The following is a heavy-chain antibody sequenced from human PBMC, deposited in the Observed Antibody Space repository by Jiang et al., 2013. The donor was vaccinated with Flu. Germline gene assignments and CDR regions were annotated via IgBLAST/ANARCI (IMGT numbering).Heavy chain of an antibody. V-gene: IGHV4-39*01. CDR3: ARQFSHYFDY. CDR1: GGSISNSTYF. CDR2: SIIWEH. Sequence: GLVKPSETLSLTCNVSGGSISNSTYFWAWIRQPPGRGWNGVGVSIIWEHLLQPSLKSRVTMSVDTSKNHFSLKLSSVTAADTAVYYCARQFSHYFDYWGQGILVVVSS. J-gene: IGHJ4*02. D-gene: IGHD3-3*02.